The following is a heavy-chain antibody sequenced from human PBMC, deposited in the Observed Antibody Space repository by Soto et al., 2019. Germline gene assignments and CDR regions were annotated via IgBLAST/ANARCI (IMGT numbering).Heavy chain of an antibody. CDR3: ARHPIVGADRPAFDI. Sequence: EVQLVQSGAEVKKPGESLKISCKGSGYSFPSYWIGWVRQMPGKGLEWMGIIYPDDSDTRYSPSFQGQVTISADKSISTTSPQWSSLKASDTAMYYCARHPIVGADRPAFDIWGQGTMVTVSS. D-gene: IGHD1-26*01. CDR2: IYPDDSDT. CDR1: GYSFPSYW. J-gene: IGHJ3*02. V-gene: IGHV5-51*01.